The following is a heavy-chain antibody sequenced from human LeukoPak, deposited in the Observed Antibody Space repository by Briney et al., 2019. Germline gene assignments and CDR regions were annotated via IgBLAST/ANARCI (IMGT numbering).Heavy chain of an antibody. CDR1: GYTLTELS. V-gene: IGHV1-24*01. CDR3: ARGRGYSYGYVGYYYYYYMDV. J-gene: IGHJ6*03. D-gene: IGHD5-18*01. CDR2: FDPEDGET. Sequence: ASVKVSCKVSGYTLTELSMHWVRQAPGKGLEWMGGFDPEDGETIYAQKLQGRVTMTTDTSTSTAYMELRSLRSDDTAVYYCARGRGYSYGYVGYYYYYYMDVWGKGTTVTVSS.